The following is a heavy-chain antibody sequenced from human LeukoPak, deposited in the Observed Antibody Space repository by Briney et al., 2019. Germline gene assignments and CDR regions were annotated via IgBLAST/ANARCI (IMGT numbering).Heavy chain of an antibody. Sequence: GGSLRLSCAASGFTFSSYGMHWVRQAPGKGLEWVAVISYDGSNKYYADSVKGRFTISRDNSKNTLYLQMNSLRAEDTAVYYCATYYIWGSYRSDYWGQGTLVTVSS. V-gene: IGHV3-30*03. J-gene: IGHJ4*02. D-gene: IGHD3-16*02. CDR1: GFTFSSYG. CDR3: ATYYIWGSYRSDY. CDR2: ISYDGSNK.